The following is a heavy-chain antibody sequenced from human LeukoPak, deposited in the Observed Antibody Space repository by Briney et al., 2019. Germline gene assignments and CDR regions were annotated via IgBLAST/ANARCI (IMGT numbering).Heavy chain of an antibody. J-gene: IGHJ4*02. CDR2: VSGSGGST. D-gene: IGHD3-10*01. CDR3: AIRGEGDPFDY. V-gene: IGHV3-23*01. Sequence: GGSLRLSCSTSGFTFSSFAMSWVRQAPGKGLEWVSSVSGSGGSTHYADSVKGRFTISRDNSKNTLYLQMNSLRAEDTALYYCAIRGEGDPFDYWGQGTLVTVSS. CDR1: GFTFSSFA.